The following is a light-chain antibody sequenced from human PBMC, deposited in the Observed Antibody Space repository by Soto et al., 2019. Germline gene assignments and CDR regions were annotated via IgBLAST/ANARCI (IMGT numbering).Light chain of an antibody. CDR3: QQYNSYPLT. J-gene: IGKJ4*01. Sequence: DIQMTQSPSSLSASIGDRVTITCRASQTVNTYLHWYQQKPGKAPKLLIFAASSLQGGVPSKFSGSGSGTDFTLTISSLQPEDFATYYCQQYNSYPLTFGGGTKV. CDR1: QTVNTY. CDR2: AAS. V-gene: IGKV1-16*02.